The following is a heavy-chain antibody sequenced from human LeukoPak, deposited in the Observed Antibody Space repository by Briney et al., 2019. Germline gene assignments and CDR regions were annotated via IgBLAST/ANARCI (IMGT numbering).Heavy chain of an antibody. CDR2: TSSDGSDK. CDR3: ARVPDIAAAGNWFDP. V-gene: IGHV3-30-3*01. J-gene: IGHJ5*02. D-gene: IGHD6-13*01. Sequence: GGSLRLSCAASGFTFSSYAMHWVRQAPGKGLEWVAVTSSDGSDKYYADSVTGRFTISRDNSKNTLYLQMNNLRPEDTAVYYCARVPDIAAAGNWFDPWGQGALVTVSS. CDR1: GFTFSSYA.